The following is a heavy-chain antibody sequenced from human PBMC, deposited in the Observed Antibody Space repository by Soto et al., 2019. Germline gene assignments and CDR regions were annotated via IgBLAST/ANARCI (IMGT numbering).Heavy chain of an antibody. V-gene: IGHV4-4*02. Sequence: QVQLQESGPGLVKPSGTLSLTCAVSGGSISSSNWWSWVRQPPGKGLEWIGEIYHSGSTNYNPSLKGPVTNSGNQSKNQFSLKLSSVTAADTAVYYCAEGGCSGGSCYSGWFDPWGQGTLVTVSS. CDR1: GGSISSSNW. D-gene: IGHD2-15*01. CDR2: IYHSGST. CDR3: AEGGCSGGSCYSGWFDP. J-gene: IGHJ5*02.